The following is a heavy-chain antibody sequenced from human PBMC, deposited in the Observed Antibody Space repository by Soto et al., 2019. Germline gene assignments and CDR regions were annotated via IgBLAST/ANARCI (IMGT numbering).Heavy chain of an antibody. J-gene: IGHJ6*02. V-gene: IGHV3-48*03. CDR2: ISSGGSTI. CDR1: GFTFSRYV. CDR3: ARGARDYYGMDV. Sequence: GGSRRRSCAASGFTFSRYVVNWVRQAPGKGLAWVSYISSGGSTIYYAGSVKGRFTISRDNAKNSLYLQMNSLRAEDTAVYYCARGARDYYGMDVWGQGTTVTVSS.